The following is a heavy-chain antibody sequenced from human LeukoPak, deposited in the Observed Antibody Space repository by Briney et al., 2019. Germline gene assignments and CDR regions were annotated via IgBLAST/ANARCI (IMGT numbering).Heavy chain of an antibody. CDR2: ISSGGTYI. CDR1: GFTFSSYV. V-gene: IGHV3-21*01. CDR3: ARDLDSPQDPYSWLVTTYYYGLDV. J-gene: IGHJ6*02. D-gene: IGHD6-19*01. Sequence: GGSLRLSCAASGFTFSSYVMNWVRQAPGKGLEWVSSISSGGTYIYYADSVKGRFTISRDNAKNSLYLQMSSLRAEDTAIYYCARDLDSPQDPYSWLVTTYYYGLDVWGQGTSVTVSS.